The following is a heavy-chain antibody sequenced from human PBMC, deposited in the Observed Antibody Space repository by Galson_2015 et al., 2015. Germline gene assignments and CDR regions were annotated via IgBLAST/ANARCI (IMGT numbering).Heavy chain of an antibody. J-gene: IGHJ5*02. CDR1: GGTFSSYA. D-gene: IGHD2-2*01. CDR2: IIPIFGTA. Sequence: SVKVSCKASGGTFSSYAISWVRQAPGQGLEWMGGIIPIFGTANYAQKFQGRVTITADESTSTAYMELSSLRSEDTAVYYCAREGYCSSTSCPFEPWGQGTLVTVSS. V-gene: IGHV1-69*13. CDR3: AREGYCSSTSCPFEP.